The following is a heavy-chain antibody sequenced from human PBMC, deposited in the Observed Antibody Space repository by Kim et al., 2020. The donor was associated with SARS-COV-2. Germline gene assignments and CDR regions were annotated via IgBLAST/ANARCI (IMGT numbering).Heavy chain of an antibody. CDR3: ARGAVTTSDSYYYMDV. J-gene: IGHJ6*03. Sequence: DSVKGRLTISRDNAKNSLYLQMNSLRAEDTAVYYCARGAVTTSDSYYYMDVWGKGTTVTVSS. V-gene: IGHV3-21*01. D-gene: IGHD4-17*01.